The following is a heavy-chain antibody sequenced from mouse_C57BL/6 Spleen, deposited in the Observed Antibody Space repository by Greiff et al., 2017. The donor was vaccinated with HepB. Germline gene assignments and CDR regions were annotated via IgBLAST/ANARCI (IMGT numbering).Heavy chain of an antibody. V-gene: IGHV1-50*01. J-gene: IGHJ2*01. CDR1: GYTFTSYW. CDR2: IDPSDSNT. D-gene: IGHD3-1*01. CDR3: ARGGSFDY. Sequence: QVQLQQSGAELVKPGASVKLSCKASGYTFTSYWMQWVKQRPGQGLEWIGEIDPSDSNTNYNQKFKGKATLTVDTSSSTAYMQLSSLTSEDSAVYYCARGGSFDYWGQGTTLTVSS.